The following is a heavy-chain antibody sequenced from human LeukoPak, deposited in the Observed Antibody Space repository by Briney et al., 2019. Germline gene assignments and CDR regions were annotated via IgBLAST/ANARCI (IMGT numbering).Heavy chain of an antibody. CDR2: IYYSGST. CDR1: GGSISSYY. Sequence: SETLSLTCTVSGGSISSYYWSWIRQPPGKGLEWIGYIYYSGSTNYNPSLKSRVTISVDTSKNQFSLKLSSVTAADTAVYFCARVTYYYGSGRQDEFDYWGQGTLVTVSS. D-gene: IGHD3-10*01. V-gene: IGHV4-59*08. J-gene: IGHJ4*02. CDR3: ARVTYYYGSGRQDEFDY.